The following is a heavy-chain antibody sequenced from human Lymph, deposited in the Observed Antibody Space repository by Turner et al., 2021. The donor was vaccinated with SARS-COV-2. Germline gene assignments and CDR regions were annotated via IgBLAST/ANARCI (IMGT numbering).Heavy chain of an antibody. CDR3: ARDVERYNDFWSGYSGGYGMDV. D-gene: IGHD3-3*01. CDR1: GYTFTGPY. J-gene: IGHJ6*02. Sequence: QVQLVQSGAEVKKPGASVKVSCKASGYTFTGPYMHWVRQAPGQGLEWMGWINPNSGGTNDAQKFQGRVTMTRGTSISAAYMELSRLRSDDTAVYYCARDVERYNDFWSGYSGGYGMDVWGQGTTVTVSS. CDR2: INPNSGGT. V-gene: IGHV1-2*02.